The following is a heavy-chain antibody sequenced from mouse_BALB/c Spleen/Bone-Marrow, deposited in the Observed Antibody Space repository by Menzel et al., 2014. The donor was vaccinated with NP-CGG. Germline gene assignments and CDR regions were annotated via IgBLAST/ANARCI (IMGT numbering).Heavy chain of an antibody. CDR1: GFTFXDYY. D-gene: IGHD1-1*01. Sequence: EVQLVESGGGLVQPGGSLRLSCATSGFTFXDYYMSWARQPPGEALEWLGFIRNKPNGYTTEYSASVKGRFTISRDNSQSILYLQMNTLRAEDSATYYCARDDYGRGYWGQGTTLTVSS. V-gene: IGHV7-3*02. J-gene: IGHJ2*01. CDR2: IRNKPNGYTT. CDR3: ARDDYGRGY.